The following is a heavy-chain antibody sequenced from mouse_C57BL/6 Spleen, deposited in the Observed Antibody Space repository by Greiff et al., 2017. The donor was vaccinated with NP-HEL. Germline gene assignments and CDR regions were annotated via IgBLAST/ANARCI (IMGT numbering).Heavy chain of an antibody. CDR2: IDPSDSYT. J-gene: IGHJ4*01. D-gene: IGHD6-5*01. CDR3: AAYTPYAMDY. Sequence: QVQLQQSGAELVKPGASVKLSCKASGYTFTSYWMQWVKQRPGQGLEWIGEIDPSDSYTNYNQKFKGKATLTVDTSSSTAYMQLSSLTSEDSAVYYCAAYTPYAMDYWGQGTSVTVSS. CDR1: GYTFTSYW. V-gene: IGHV1-50*01.